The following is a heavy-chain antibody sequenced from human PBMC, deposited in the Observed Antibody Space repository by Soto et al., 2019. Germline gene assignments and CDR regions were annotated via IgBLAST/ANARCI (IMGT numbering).Heavy chain of an antibody. CDR2: IYYSGST. J-gene: IGHJ3*02. D-gene: IGHD3-10*01. CDR1: GGSISSSSYY. CDR3: ARPITMVRGVIKEAGAFDI. Sequence: QLQLQESGPGLVKPSETLSLTCTVSGGSISSSSYYWGWIRQPPGKGLEWIGSIYYSGSTYCNPPLKSRVTISVVTSENQFSLKLSSVTAADTAVYYCARPITMVRGVIKEAGAFDIWGQGTMVTVSS. V-gene: IGHV4-39*01.